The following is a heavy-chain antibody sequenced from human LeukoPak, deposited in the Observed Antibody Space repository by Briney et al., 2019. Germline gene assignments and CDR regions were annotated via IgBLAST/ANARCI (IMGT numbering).Heavy chain of an antibody. Sequence: YCWIGWVRQMPGKGLEWIGYIYYSGSTYYNPSLKSRVTISVDTSKNQFSLKLSSVTAADTAVYYCATWYYYDSSGYYRSHAFDIWGQGTMVTVSS. V-gene: IGHV4-31*02. CDR3: ATWYYYDSSGYYRSHAFDI. D-gene: IGHD3-22*01. CDR2: IYYSGST. CDR1: YC. J-gene: IGHJ3*02.